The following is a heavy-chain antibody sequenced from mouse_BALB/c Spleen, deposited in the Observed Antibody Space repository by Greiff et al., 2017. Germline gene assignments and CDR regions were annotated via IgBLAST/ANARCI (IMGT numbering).Heavy chain of an antibody. Sequence: EVLLVESGGGLVKPGGSLKLSCAASGFTFRGYAMYWVRQTPEKSLEWVASISCVGSTYYPDSVKGRFTISRDNARNILYLQMSSLRSEDTAIYYCSRGSRADYAIDYWGQGTSGTVTS. D-gene: IGHD3-3*01. J-gene: IGHJ4*01. CDR1: GFTFRGYA. CDR2: ISCVGST. CDR3: SRGSRADYAIDY. V-gene: IGHV5-6-5*01.